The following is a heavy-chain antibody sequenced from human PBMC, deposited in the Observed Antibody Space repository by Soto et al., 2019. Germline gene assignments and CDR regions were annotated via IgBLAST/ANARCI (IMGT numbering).Heavy chain of an antibody. D-gene: IGHD4-17*01. J-gene: IGHJ1*01. V-gene: IGHV4-39*01. CDR3: ARLNDYVEYFQH. CDR2: IFHSGNT. CDR1: GGSIRSSPYY. Sequence: SETLSLTCSVSGGSIRSSPYYWGWIRQPPGKGLEWIGSIFHSGNTYYNPSLQNRVTISVDTSKNKFSLQLTSVTAADTAVYYCARLNDYVEYFQHWGQGTLVTVS.